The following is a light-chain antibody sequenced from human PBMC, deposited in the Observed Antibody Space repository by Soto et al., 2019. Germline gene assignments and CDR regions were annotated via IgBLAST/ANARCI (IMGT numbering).Light chain of an antibody. CDR2: GAS. CDR1: QSVSSSY. V-gene: IGKV3-20*01. Sequence: EIVLTQSPGTLSLSPGERATLSCRASQSVSSSYLAWYQQKPGQAPRLLIYGASSRATGIPDRFSGSGSGTDFTLTISRLEPEDFPVYYCQQYGSSPHAFGQGTKLAIK. CDR3: QQYGSSPHA. J-gene: IGKJ2*01.